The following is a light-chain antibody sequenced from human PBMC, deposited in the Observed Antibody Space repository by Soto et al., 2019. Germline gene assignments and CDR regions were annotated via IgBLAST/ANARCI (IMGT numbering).Light chain of an antibody. CDR2: ANS. V-gene: IGLV1-40*01. Sequence: QSVLTQPPSVSGAPGQRVTISCTGSSSNIGAGFDVHWYQRLPGAAPKLLIDANSNRPSGVPDRFSGSKSGTSASLAITGLQAEDEADYYCNSYAASGNLWVFGGGTKLTVL. J-gene: IGLJ3*02. CDR3: NSYAASGNLWV. CDR1: SSNIGAGFD.